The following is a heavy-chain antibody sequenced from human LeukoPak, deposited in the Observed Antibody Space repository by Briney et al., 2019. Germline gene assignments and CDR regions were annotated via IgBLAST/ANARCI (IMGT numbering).Heavy chain of an antibody. V-gene: IGHV3-30*18. CDR1: GFTFSSYG. D-gene: IGHD3-22*01. CDR2: ISYDGSNK. CDR3: AKVRGSGYYPPFDY. Sequence: PGGSLRLSCAASGFTFSSYGMHWVRQPPGKGLEWVAVISYDGSNKYYADSVKGRFTISRENSKNTMYLQMNSLRAEDTAVYYCAKVRGSGYYPPFDYWGQGTLVTVSS. J-gene: IGHJ4*02.